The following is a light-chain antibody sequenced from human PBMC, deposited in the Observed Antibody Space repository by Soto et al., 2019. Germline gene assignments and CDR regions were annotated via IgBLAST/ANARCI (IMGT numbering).Light chain of an antibody. V-gene: IGLV1-47*01. CDR3: AAWDDSLSVVV. J-gene: IGLJ2*01. CDR2: RNN. Sequence: LTQPPSASGTPGQRVTISCSGSSSNIGSNYVYWYQQLPGTAPKLLIYRNNQRPSGVPDRFSGSKSGTSASLAISGLRSEDEADYYCAAWDDSLSVVVFGGGTQLTVL. CDR1: SSNIGSNY.